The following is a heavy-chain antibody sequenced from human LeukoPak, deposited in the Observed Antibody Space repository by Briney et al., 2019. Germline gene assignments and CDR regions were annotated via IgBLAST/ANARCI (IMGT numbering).Heavy chain of an antibody. J-gene: IGHJ4*02. CDR2: ITVSGGGT. CDR3: ARRIDWSHDY. D-gene: IGHD3-9*01. CDR1: GFTFSYYS. Sequence: GGSLRLSCAASGFTFSYYSMKWVRQAPGKGLEWVSAITVSGGGTYYADSVKGRFTISRDNSKNTLFLQMNSLRAEDTAVYYCARRIDWSHDYWGQGTLVTVSS. V-gene: IGHV3-23*01.